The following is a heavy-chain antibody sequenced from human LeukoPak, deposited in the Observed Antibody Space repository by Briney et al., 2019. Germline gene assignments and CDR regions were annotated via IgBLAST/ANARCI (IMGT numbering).Heavy chain of an antibody. CDR1: GFTFSSYG. Sequence: GGSLRLSCAASGFTFSSYGMSGVRQAPGKGLEGVSAISGSGGRTYYADSVKGRFTISRDNSKNTLYLQMNSLRAEDTAVYYCAKRFLGYCSGGSCYGVDGFDYWGQGTLVTVSS. V-gene: IGHV3-23*01. J-gene: IGHJ4*02. CDR3: AKRFLGYCSGGSCYGVDGFDY. D-gene: IGHD2-15*01. CDR2: ISGSGGRT.